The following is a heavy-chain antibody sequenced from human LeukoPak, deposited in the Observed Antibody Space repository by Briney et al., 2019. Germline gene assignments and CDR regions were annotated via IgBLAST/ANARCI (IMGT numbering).Heavy chain of an antibody. CDR1: GFTFSDHP. CDR2: VSYDGNTK. CDR3: ARDHIITVAAFDS. D-gene: IGHD6-19*01. V-gene: IGHV3-30*04. Sequence: PGNSLRLSCAASGFTFSDHPMHWVRQAPGKGLEWVAIVSYDGNTKHYADSVQGRFTISRDNSKNTLYLQMNSLGAADTAVYFCARDHIITVAAFDSWGQGTLVSVSS. J-gene: IGHJ4*02.